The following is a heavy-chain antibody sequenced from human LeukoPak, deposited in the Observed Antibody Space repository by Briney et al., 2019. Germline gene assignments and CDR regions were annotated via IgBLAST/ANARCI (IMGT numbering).Heavy chain of an antibody. Sequence: GASVKVSCKVSGYTLTELSMHWVRQAPGQGLEWMGWINPNSGGTNYAQKFQGRVTMTRDTSISTAYMELSRLRSDDTAVYYCARVSGLHDAFDIWGQGTMVTVSS. CDR3: ARVSGLHDAFDI. D-gene: IGHD3-10*01. CDR1: GYTLTELS. J-gene: IGHJ3*02. CDR2: INPNSGGT. V-gene: IGHV1-2*02.